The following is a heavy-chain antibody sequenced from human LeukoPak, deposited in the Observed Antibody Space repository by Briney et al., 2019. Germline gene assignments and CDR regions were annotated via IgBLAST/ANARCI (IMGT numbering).Heavy chain of an antibody. V-gene: IGHV1-18*01. CDR1: GYTFTSYG. CDR2: ISAYNGNT. D-gene: IGHD5-18*01. J-gene: IGHJ4*02. Sequence: ASVKVSCKASGYTFTSYGISWVRQAPGQGLEWMGWISAYNGNTNYAQKLQGRVTMTTDTSTRTAYMEVRSLRSDDTAVYYCARNLDSYGTYYFDYWGQGTLVTVSS. CDR3: ARNLDSYGTYYFDY.